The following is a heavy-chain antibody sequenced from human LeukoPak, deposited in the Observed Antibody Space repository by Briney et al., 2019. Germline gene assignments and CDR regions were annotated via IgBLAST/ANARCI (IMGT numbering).Heavy chain of an antibody. D-gene: IGHD2-15*01. CDR2: IYSGGST. V-gene: IGHV3-66*01. Sequence: GGSLRLSCAASGFTVSNSYMSWVRQAPGKGLEWVSVIYSGGSTYYADSVKGRFTISRDNSKNTLYLQMNSLRAEDTAVYYCARVLRTFADYWGQGTLVTVSS. CDR3: ARVLRTFADY. J-gene: IGHJ4*02. CDR1: GFTVSNSY.